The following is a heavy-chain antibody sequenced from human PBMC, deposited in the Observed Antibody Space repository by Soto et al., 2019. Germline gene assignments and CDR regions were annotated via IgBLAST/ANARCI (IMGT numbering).Heavy chain of an antibody. J-gene: IGHJ4*02. CDR1: GLSFSNYW. Sequence: EMQLVDSGGGLVQPVDSLRLSCVASGLSFSNYWMAWVRQAPGKGLEWVANIKEDGSQYTYLASVKGRFTISRDNAENSLSLQMKSLRAEDTAVYYCARETNYYATWVQGTLVTVSS. D-gene: IGHD3-10*01. V-gene: IGHV3-7*04. CDR3: ARETNYYAT. CDR2: IKEDGSQY.